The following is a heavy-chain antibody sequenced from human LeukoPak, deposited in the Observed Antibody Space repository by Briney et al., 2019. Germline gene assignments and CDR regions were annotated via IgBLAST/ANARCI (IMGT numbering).Heavy chain of an antibody. V-gene: IGHV4-39*07. J-gene: IGHJ4*02. CDR3: ARGDNSIASFDY. CDR2: VSYSGNT. D-gene: IGHD4-23*01. Sequence: SETLSLTCTVSGGSISRSSYYWGWIRQTPGMGLEWIGSVSYSGNTDYNPSLKSRVTISVDTSKNLFSLRLTSVTAADTAVYYCARGDNSIASFDYWGQGTLVTVSS. CDR1: GGSISRSSYY.